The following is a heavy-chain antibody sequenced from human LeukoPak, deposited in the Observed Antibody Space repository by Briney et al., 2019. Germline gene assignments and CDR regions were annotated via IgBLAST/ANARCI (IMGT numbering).Heavy chain of an antibody. V-gene: IGHV3-11*05. D-gene: IGHD6-13*01. J-gene: IGHJ5*02. CDR3: AKDQGIAAAGNWFDP. Sequence: FMKGRFTISRDNAKNSLYLQMNSLRAEDTAVYYCAKDQGIAAAGNWFDPWGQGTLVTVSS.